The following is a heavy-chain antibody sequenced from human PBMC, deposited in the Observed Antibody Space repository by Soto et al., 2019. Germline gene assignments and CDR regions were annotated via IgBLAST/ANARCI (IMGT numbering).Heavy chain of an antibody. J-gene: IGHJ4*02. D-gene: IGHD2-15*01. CDR1: GYTFTSSG. Sequence: ASVKVSCKASGYTFTSSGISWVRQAPGQGLEWMAWTNGYNDNTNYARQFQGRATVTTDTSTSTAYMELRSLTSDDTAVYYCARDDRASCSGGGCQYFDYWGQGTLVTVSS. V-gene: IGHV1-18*01. CDR2: TNGYNDNT. CDR3: ARDDRASCSGGGCQYFDY.